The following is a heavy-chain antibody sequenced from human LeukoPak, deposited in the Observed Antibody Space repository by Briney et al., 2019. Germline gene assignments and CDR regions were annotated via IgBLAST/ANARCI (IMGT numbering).Heavy chain of an antibody. CDR1: GFTFSSYW. V-gene: IGHV3-7*01. Sequence: GGSLRLSCAASGFTFSSYWMSWVRQAPGKGLEWVGNIKQDGSEKYYVDSVKGRFTISRDSAKNSLYLQMNSLRAEDTAVYYCARVEASGYDYGAFDYWGQGTLVTVSS. CDR3: ARVEASGYDYGAFDY. CDR2: IKQDGSEK. D-gene: IGHD5-12*01. J-gene: IGHJ4*02.